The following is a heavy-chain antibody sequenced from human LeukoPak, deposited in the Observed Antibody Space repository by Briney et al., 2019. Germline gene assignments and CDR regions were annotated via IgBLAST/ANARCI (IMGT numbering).Heavy chain of an antibody. CDR3: AKARSGYSYFDY. D-gene: IGHD3-3*01. CDR1: GFTFSSYG. Sequence: GGSLRLSCAASGFTFSSYGMHWVRQAPGKGLEWVAFIRYDGSNKYYADSVKGRFTISRDNSKNTLYLQMNSLRAEDTAVYYRAKARSGYSYFDYWGQGTLVTVSS. CDR2: IRYDGSNK. V-gene: IGHV3-30*02. J-gene: IGHJ4*02.